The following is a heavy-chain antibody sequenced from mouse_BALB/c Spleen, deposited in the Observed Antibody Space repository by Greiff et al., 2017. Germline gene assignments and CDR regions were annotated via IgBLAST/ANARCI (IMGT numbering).Heavy chain of an antibody. D-gene: IGHD1-1*01. J-gene: IGHJ1*01. CDR3: ARGYGSLYWYFDV. CDR1: GYSITSDYA. V-gene: IGHV3-2*02. CDR2: ISYSGST. Sequence: EVKLQESGPGLVKPSQSLSLTCTVTGYSITSDYAWNWIRQFPGNKLEWMGYISYSGSTSYNPSLKSRISITRDTSKNQFFLQLNSVTTEDTATYYCARGYGSLYWYFDVWGAGTTVTVSS.